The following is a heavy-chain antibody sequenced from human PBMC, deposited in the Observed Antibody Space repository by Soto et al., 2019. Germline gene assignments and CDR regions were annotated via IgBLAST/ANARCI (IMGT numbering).Heavy chain of an antibody. CDR3: ARTMTTVTTDAFDI. Sequence: QVQLQESGPGLVKPSETLSLTCTVSGGSISSYYWSWIRQPPGKGLEWIGYIYYTRSTNYNPSFKCRVTIAVDTSKNQCSLKLSSVTAADTAVYDCARTMTTVTTDAFDICGQGTMVTVSS. D-gene: IGHD4-17*01. V-gene: IGHV4-59*08. CDR1: GGSISSYY. J-gene: IGHJ3*02. CDR2: IYYTRST.